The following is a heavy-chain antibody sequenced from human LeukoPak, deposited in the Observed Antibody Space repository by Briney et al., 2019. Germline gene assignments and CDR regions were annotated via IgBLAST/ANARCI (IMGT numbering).Heavy chain of an antibody. Sequence: PGGSLRLSCAASGFTFSSYEMNWVRQAPGKGLEWVSYISSSGSTIYYADSVQGRFTISRDNAQNSLYLQMSSLRAEDTAVYYCARNVYNFDYWGQGTTVTVSS. CDR3: ARNVYNFDY. D-gene: IGHD3-10*02. V-gene: IGHV3-48*03. CDR2: ISSSGSTI. CDR1: GFTFSSYE. J-gene: IGHJ4*03.